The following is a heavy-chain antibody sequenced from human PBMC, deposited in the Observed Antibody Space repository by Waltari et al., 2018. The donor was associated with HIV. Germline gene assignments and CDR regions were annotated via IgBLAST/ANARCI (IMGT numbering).Heavy chain of an antibody. CDR3: VKVMTGDYRSSWFDP. CDR2: MFHSGST. D-gene: IGHD4-17*01. Sequence: QVQLQESGPGLVTPSETLSLTCAVSGGSISSYIWWTWVRQAPGKGLEWIGEMFHSGSTNYNPSLKSRVTISIDKSKNQFYLRLTSVTAADTAVYYCVKVMTGDYRSSWFDPWGQGTLVTVSS. J-gene: IGHJ5*02. CDR1: GGSISSYIW. V-gene: IGHV4-4*02.